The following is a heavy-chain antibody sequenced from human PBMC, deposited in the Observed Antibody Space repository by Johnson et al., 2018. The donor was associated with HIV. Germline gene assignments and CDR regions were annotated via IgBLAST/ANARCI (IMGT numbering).Heavy chain of an antibody. D-gene: IGHD3-22*01. CDR1: GFTFSSYA. V-gene: IGHV3-23*04. CDR3: AKDPDDSSGYRRDAVDI. CDR2: ISGSGGST. Sequence: MQLVESGGGLVQPGGSLRLSCAASGFTFSSYAMSWVRQAPGKGLEWVSAISGSGGSTYYADSVKGRFTISRDNSKNTLYLQMNSLRAEDTAVYYCAKDPDDSSGYRRDAVDIWGQGTMVTVSS. J-gene: IGHJ3*02.